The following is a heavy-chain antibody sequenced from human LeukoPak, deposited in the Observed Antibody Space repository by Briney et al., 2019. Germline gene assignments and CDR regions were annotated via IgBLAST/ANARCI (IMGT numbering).Heavy chain of an antibody. CDR1: GFTFDDYA. CDR2: ISWNSGSI. D-gene: IGHD1-26*01. V-gene: IGHV3-9*01. Sequence: GGSLRLSRAASGFTFDDYAMHWVRQAPGKGLEWVSGISWNSGSIGYADSVKGRFTISRDNAKNSLYLQMNSLRAEDTAVYYCAREEGAPRYWGQGTLVTVSS. J-gene: IGHJ4*02. CDR3: AREEGAPRY.